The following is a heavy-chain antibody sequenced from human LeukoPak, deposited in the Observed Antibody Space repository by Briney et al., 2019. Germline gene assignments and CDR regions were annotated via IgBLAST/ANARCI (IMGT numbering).Heavy chain of an antibody. CDR1: GFTFSSYG. V-gene: IGHV3-30*03. CDR3: ATSGYSSGWYGDFFDY. Sequence: GGSLRLSCAASGFTFSSYGMHWVRQAPGKGLEWVAVISYDGSNKYYADSVKGRFTISRDNSKSTLYLQMNSLRAEDTAVYYCATSGYSSGWYGDFFDYWGQGTLVTVSS. D-gene: IGHD6-19*01. CDR2: ISYDGSNK. J-gene: IGHJ4*02.